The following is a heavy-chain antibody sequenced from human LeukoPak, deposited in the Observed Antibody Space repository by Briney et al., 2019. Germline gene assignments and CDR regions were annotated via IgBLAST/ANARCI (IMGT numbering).Heavy chain of an antibody. D-gene: IGHD2-2*01. Sequence: SETLSLTCAVYGGSFSGYYWSWIRQPPGKGLEWIGEINHSGSTNYNPSLKSRVTISVATSKNHFSLQMSSVTAADTAVYYCAXXXXXXXXXNXXRTRNWFDPWGQGTLVTVSS. V-gene: IGHV4-34*01. CDR3: AXXXXXXXXXNXXRTRNWFDP. J-gene: IGHJ5*02. CDR2: INHSGST. CDR1: GGSFSGYY.